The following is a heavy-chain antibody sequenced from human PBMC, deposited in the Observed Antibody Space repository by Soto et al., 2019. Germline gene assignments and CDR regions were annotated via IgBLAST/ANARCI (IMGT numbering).Heavy chain of an antibody. V-gene: IGHV4-30-2*01. CDR3: ATSLGLFGDLHN. J-gene: IGHJ4*02. Sequence: QLQLQESGSGLVKPSQTLSLTCAVSGGSISSGGYSWSWIRQPTGKGLEWIGYIYHSGSTYYNPSLNSRVTISVDRSKNQFSLKLSSVTAVDTALYYCATSLGLFGDLHNWGQGTLVTASS. D-gene: IGHD3-10*02. CDR1: GGSISSGGYS. CDR2: IYHSGST.